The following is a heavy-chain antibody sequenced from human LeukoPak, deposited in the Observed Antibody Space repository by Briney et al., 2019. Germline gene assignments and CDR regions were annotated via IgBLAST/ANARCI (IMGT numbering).Heavy chain of an antibody. CDR2: IYPDDSDT. CDR3: ARREYSSSSFHFDS. CDR1: GYTFTNYW. D-gene: IGHD6-6*01. J-gene: IGHJ4*02. Sequence: GESLKISCKTSGYTFTNYWIGWVRQMPGKSLEWMGIIYPDDSDTRYSPSFQRQVTISADKSVNTAYLQWSSLKASDTAIYFCARREYSSSSFHFDSWGQGTRVIVSS. V-gene: IGHV5-51*01.